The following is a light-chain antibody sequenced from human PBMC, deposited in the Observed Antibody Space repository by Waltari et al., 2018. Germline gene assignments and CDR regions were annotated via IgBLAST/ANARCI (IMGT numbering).Light chain of an antibody. Sequence: EVVLTQSPATLSLSPGETATLSCRASQSVYNFLAWYQQKPGQAPRLLIYHTSKRAPGTPARFSGSGSGTDFTLTISSLEPEDSAVYFCQQRANWPPLTFGGGTKVEIK. CDR2: HTS. V-gene: IGKV3-11*01. J-gene: IGKJ4*01. CDR1: QSVYNF. CDR3: QQRANWPPLT.